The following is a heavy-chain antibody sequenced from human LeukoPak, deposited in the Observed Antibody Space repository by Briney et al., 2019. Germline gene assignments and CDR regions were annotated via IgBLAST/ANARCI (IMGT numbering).Heavy chain of an antibody. CDR3: ARDPYSGGYGAYYYYYMDV. CDR2: IKQDGSEK. D-gene: IGHD6-19*01. Sequence: GGSLRLSCAASGFTFSSYWMSWVRQAPGKGLEWVANIKQDGSEKYYVDSVKGRFTISRDNAKNSLYLQMNSLRDEDTAVYYCARDPYSGGYGAYYYYYMDVWGKGTTVTVSS. V-gene: IGHV3-7*01. J-gene: IGHJ6*03. CDR1: GFTFSSYW.